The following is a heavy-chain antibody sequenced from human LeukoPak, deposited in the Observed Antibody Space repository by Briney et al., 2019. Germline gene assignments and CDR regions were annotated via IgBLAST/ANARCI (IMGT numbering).Heavy chain of an antibody. J-gene: IGHJ4*02. D-gene: IGHD3-10*01. Sequence: GGPLRLSCAASGFTFRIYGVHWLREATGGGLEGVAFIRSDGKNIASTDSVKGRFTISRDNSNNTLYLQVNSLAPEDTAGYYCAKDNWRGFDYWGQGTPVTVSS. CDR1: GFTFRIYG. CDR2: IRSDGKNI. CDR3: AKDNWRGFDY. V-gene: IGHV3-30*02.